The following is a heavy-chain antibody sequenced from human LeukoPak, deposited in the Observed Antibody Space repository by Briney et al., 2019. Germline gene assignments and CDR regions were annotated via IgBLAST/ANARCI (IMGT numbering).Heavy chain of an antibody. D-gene: IGHD3-22*01. Sequence: SETLSLTCTVSGGSISSYYWSWIRQPAGKGQEWIGRIYTSGSTNYNPSLKSRVTMSVDTSKNQFSLKLSSVTAADTAVYYCARERMDYYDSSGYLDYWGQGTLVTVSS. CDR1: GGSISSYY. V-gene: IGHV4-4*07. CDR2: IYTSGST. J-gene: IGHJ4*02. CDR3: ARERMDYYDSSGYLDY.